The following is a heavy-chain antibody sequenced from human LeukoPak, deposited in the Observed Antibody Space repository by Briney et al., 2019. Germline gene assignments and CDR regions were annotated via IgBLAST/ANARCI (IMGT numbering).Heavy chain of an antibody. V-gene: IGHV1-2*02. J-gene: IGHJ6*03. CDR3: ARGPRGLIAVAGTVSYYYYMDV. CDR1: GYTFTGYY. Sequence: RASVKVSCKASGYTFTGYYMHWVRQAPGQGLEWMGWINPNSGGTNYAQKFQGRVTMTRDTSISTAYMELSRLRSDDTAVYYCARGPRGLIAVAGTVSYYYYMDVWGKGTTVTISS. D-gene: IGHD6-19*01. CDR2: INPNSGGT.